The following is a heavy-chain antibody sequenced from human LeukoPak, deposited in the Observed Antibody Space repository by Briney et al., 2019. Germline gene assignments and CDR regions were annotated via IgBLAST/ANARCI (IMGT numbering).Heavy chain of an antibody. D-gene: IGHD3-10*01. CDR1: GFTFNSYG. Sequence: HPGGSLRLSCAASGFTFNSYGMHWVRQAPGKGLEWVAFIRYDGSNKYYADSVKGRFTISRDNSKNTLYLQMNSLRAEDTAVYYCAKDWYYYGSGSYPTFDYWGQGTLVTVSS. CDR2: IRYDGSNK. CDR3: AKDWYYYGSGSYPTFDY. J-gene: IGHJ4*02. V-gene: IGHV3-30*02.